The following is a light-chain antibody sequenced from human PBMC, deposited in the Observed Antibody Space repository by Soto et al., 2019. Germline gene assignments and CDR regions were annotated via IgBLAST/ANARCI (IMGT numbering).Light chain of an antibody. V-gene: IGKV3-20*01. Sequence: EIVLTQSPGTLSLSPGERATLSCRSSQSVTNNYLAWYQQKPGQAPRLLIFDASARAVDIPGRFSGSKSGTEFTLTISSLQPEDFAVYYCHYYDKWPPGTFGQGTKVDIK. CDR2: DAS. CDR1: QSVTNNY. CDR3: HYYDKWPPGT. J-gene: IGKJ1*01.